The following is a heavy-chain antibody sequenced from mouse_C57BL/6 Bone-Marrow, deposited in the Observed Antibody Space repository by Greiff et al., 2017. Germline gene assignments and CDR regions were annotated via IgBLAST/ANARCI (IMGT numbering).Heavy chain of an antibody. D-gene: IGHD1-1*01. CDR3: ARRCYHMYAMDY. J-gene: IGHJ4*01. V-gene: IGHV1-55*01. CDR1: GYTFTSYW. CDR2: IYPGSGST. Sequence: QVQLKQPGAELVKPGASVKMSCKASGYTFTSYWITWVKQRPGHGLEWIGDIYPGSGSTNYNEKFKSKATLTVDTSSSTAYMQLSSLTSEDSAVYYCARRCYHMYAMDYWGQGTSVTVSS.